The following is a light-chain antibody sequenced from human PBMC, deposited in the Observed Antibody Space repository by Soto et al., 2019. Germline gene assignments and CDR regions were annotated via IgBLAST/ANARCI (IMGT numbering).Light chain of an antibody. J-gene: IGKJ2*01. CDR1: QDISTF. CDR3: QQYESVSI. Sequence: DIQMTQSPSSLSASVGDTVTLTCQASQDISTFLNWYHQEPGKAPKLLISDASALQIGVPSRFRERGAGTDFTLTIAILQPGDIRTCFCQQYESVSIFCQGTRVDI. V-gene: IGKV1-33*01. CDR2: DAS.